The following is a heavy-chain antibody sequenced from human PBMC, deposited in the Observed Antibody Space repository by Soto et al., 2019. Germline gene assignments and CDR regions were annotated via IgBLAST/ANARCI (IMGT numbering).Heavy chain of an antibody. CDR3: ACWGHIVPVAPSDFDR. V-gene: IGHV3-74*01. J-gene: IGHJ4*02. CDR2: ISPDGSEV. D-gene: IGHD2-8*02. CDR1: GFPFTNYW. Sequence: GGSLRLSCAASGFPFTNYWMNWVRQTPGKGLMWVSRISPDGSEVGYAASVEGRFTVSRDNAKNPLYLQMHSLRAEDTAMYYCACWGHIVPVAPSDFDRWGQGTLVTVSS.